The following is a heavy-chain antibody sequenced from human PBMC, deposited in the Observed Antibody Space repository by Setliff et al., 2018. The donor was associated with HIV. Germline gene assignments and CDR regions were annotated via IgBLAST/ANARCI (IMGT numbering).Heavy chain of an antibody. D-gene: IGHD3-10*01. Sequence: PSETLSLTCTVSGGSISSGDYYWTRIRQPPGKGLEWIGYTYNSGSTYYAPSLRGRVTISIDRSKNQFSLKLNSVTAADTAVYYCARETNASGSLTAYWYFDLWGRGTLVTVSS. V-gene: IGHV4-30-4*08. J-gene: IGHJ2*01. CDR1: GGSISSGDYY. CDR3: ARETNASGSLTAYWYFDL. CDR2: TYNSGST.